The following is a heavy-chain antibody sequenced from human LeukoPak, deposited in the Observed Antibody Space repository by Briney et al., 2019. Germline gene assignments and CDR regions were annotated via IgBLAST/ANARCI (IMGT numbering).Heavy chain of an antibody. CDR3: ASGRPLGFDY. D-gene: IGHD1-26*01. Sequence: SDTLSLTCTLSVDSISSYYWTWIRQPPGKGLEWIGYIYYSGTTNYNPSLKSRVIISVDTSTNQFSLKLSSVTAADTGVYYCASGRPLGFDYWGQGTLVTVS. J-gene: IGHJ4*02. CDR1: VDSISSYY. CDR2: IYYSGTT. V-gene: IGHV4-59*07.